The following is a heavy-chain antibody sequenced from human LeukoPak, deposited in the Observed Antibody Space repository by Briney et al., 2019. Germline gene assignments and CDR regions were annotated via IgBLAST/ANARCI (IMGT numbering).Heavy chain of an antibody. CDR1: GGSISSYF. CDR3: ATPNDAFNI. CDR2: IYHSGST. J-gene: IGHJ3*02. Sequence: SETLSLTCTVSGGSISSYFWSWIRQPAGKGLEWIGYIYHSGSTNYNPSLRSRVTISIDTSKNQFSLKLTSVTAADTAVYYCATPNDAFNIWGQGTMVTVSS. V-gene: IGHV4-59*12.